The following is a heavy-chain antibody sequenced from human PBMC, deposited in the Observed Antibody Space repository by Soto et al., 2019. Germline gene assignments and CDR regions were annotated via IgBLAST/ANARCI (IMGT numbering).Heavy chain of an antibody. V-gene: IGHV3-74*01. CDR1: GFTFNYYW. CDR2: IHSDGSTT. J-gene: IGHJ3*01. CDR3: VRGDKGGFDL. Sequence: EVQLVESEGGLVQRGGSLRLSCAASGFTFNYYWMHWVRQAPGQGLVWVSHIHSDGSTTTYADSVKGRFTISRDNAKNTLYLQMNSLRAEDTAVYYCVRGDKGGFDLWGQGTTVNVSS. D-gene: IGHD2-21*02.